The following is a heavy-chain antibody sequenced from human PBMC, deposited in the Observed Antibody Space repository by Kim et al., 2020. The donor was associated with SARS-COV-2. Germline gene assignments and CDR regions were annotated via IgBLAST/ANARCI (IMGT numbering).Heavy chain of an antibody. CDR3: AREGAGVVAASGMDV. V-gene: IGHV3-21*01. CDR1: GFTFSSYS. Sequence: GGSLRLSCAASGFTFSSYSMNWVRQAPGKGLEWVSSISSSSSYIYYADSVKGRFTISRDNAKNSLYLQMNSLRAEDTAVYYCAREGAGVVAASGMDVWGQGTTVTVSS. CDR2: ISSSSSYI. D-gene: IGHD2-15*01. J-gene: IGHJ6*02.